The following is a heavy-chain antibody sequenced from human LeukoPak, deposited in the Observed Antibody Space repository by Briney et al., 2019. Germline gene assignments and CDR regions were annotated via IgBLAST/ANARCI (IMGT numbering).Heavy chain of an antibody. D-gene: IGHD2-8*01. CDR2: IYYSGST. CDR3: ARVACTNGVCPFDY. CDR1: GGSISSGDYY. Sequence: SSETLSLTCTVSGGSISSGDYYWSWIRQPPGKGLEWIGYIYYSGSTYYNPSLESRVTISVDTSKNQFSLKLSSVTAADTAVYYCARVACTNGVCPFDYWGQGTLVTVSS. V-gene: IGHV4-30-4*08. J-gene: IGHJ4*02.